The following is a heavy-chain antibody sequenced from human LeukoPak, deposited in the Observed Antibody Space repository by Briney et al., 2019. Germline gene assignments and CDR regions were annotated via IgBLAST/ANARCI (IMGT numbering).Heavy chain of an antibody. J-gene: IGHJ3*02. CDR3: AREGNCIAAASCQDFDI. CDR2: ISSSSSTI. Sequence: PGGSLRLSCAASGFTFSSYSMNWVRQAPAKGLEWVSYISSSSSTIYYADSVKGRFTISRDNAKNSLYLQMDSLRAEDTAVYYCAREGNCIAAASCQDFDIWGQGTMVTVSS. V-gene: IGHV3-48*01. D-gene: IGHD6-13*01. CDR1: GFTFSSYS.